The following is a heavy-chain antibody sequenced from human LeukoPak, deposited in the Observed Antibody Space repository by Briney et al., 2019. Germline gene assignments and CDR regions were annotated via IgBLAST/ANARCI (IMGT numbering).Heavy chain of an antibody. Sequence: SQTLSLTCTVSGGSISSGDYYWSWIRQPPGKGLEWIGNIYNSGNTYYNPSLKSRVTISVDRSKNQFSLKVSSVTVADTAVYYCARHKFRGGNIVATMQLGGFDYWGQGTLVTVSS. V-gene: IGHV4-30-4*01. D-gene: IGHD5-12*01. CDR1: GGSISSGDYY. CDR2: IYNSGNT. J-gene: IGHJ4*02. CDR3: ARHKFRGGNIVATMQLGGFDY.